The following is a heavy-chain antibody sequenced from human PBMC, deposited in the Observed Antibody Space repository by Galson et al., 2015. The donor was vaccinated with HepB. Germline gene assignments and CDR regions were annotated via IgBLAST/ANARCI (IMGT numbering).Heavy chain of an antibody. D-gene: IGHD1-26*01. J-gene: IGHJ4*02. CDR1: GFTFSSYA. CDR2: ISGSGGST. Sequence: SLRLSCAASGFTFSSYAMSWVRQAPGKGLEWVSAISGSGGSTYYADSVKGRFTISRDNSKNTLYLQMNSLRAEDTAVYYCARGGSSVGAPFDYWGQGTLVTVSS. CDR3: ARGGSSVGAPFDY. V-gene: IGHV3-23*01.